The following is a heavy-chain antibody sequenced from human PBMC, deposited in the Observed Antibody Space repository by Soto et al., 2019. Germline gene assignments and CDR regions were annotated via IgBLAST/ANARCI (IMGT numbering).Heavy chain of an antibody. CDR3: ARPGRLGSGRYYYYGMDV. Sequence: ESLKISCKGSGYSFTSYWIGWVRQMPGKGLEWMGIIYPGDSDTRYSPSFQGQVTISADKSISTAYLQWSSLKASDTAMYYCARPGRLGSGRYYYYGMDVWGQGTTVTVSS. J-gene: IGHJ6*02. CDR1: GYSFTSYW. D-gene: IGHD3-10*01. CDR2: IYPGDSDT. V-gene: IGHV5-51*01.